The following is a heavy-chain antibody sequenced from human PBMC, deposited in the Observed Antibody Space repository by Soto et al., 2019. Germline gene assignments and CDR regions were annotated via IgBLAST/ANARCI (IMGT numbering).Heavy chain of an antibody. CDR2: IYWADSK. D-gene: IGHD4-17*01. J-gene: IGHJ4*02. CDR1: GFSLSTSGVG. V-gene: IGHV2-5*02. Sequence: QITLKESGPALVKPTQTLTLTCTFSGFSLSTSGVGVGWIRQPPGKTLEWLAVIYWADSKHYSPSLESRLTITKDTSKHQVVLTMPNMDPVDTATYFCVHTGYRDYPLDYWGQGTLVTVSS. CDR3: VHTGYRDYPLDY.